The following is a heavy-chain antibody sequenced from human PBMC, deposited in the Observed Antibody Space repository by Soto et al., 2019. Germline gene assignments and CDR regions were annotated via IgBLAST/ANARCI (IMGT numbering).Heavy chain of an antibody. V-gene: IGHV3-74*01. CDR1: GFSFVSYW. Sequence: PGGSLRLSCAASGFSFVSYWMHWVRQVPGEGLAWVSRINGNADNSDYADSVKGRFTISRDNAMNRLYLQMDSLRADDTGVYYCSRAPHYGGNSGPEDYWGQGTLVTVSS. CDR2: INGNADNS. CDR3: SRAPHYGGNSGPEDY. D-gene: IGHD2-21*02. J-gene: IGHJ4*02.